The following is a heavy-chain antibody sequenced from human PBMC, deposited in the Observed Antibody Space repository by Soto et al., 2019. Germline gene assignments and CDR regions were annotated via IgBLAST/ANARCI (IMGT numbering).Heavy chain of an antibody. CDR2: IYYNGNT. D-gene: IGHD4-17*01. CDR1: GVSITSGAYY. Sequence: SETLSLTCTLSGVSITSGAYYWTWVRQHPGKGLEWIGYIYYNGNTYFSPSLKSRLTISIDTSKNQFSLKLSSVTAADTAMYYCARARLRAVYAFDFWGQGTMVTVSS. J-gene: IGHJ3*01. V-gene: IGHV4-31*03. CDR3: ARARLRAVYAFDF.